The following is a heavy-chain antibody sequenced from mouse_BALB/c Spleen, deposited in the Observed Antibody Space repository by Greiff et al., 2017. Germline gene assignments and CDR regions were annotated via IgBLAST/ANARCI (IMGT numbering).Heavy chain of an antibody. J-gene: IGHJ2*01. CDR1: GFNIKDYY. D-gene: IGHD2-3*01. Sequence: EVQLQQSGAELVRSGASVKLSCTASGFNIKDYYMHWVKQRPEQGLEWIGWIDPENGDTEYAPKFQGKATMTADTSSNTAYLQLSSLTSEDTAVYYCNAVDGYYPYYFDYWGQGTTLTVSS. CDR2: IDPENGDT. CDR3: NAVDGYYPYYFDY. V-gene: IGHV14-4*02.